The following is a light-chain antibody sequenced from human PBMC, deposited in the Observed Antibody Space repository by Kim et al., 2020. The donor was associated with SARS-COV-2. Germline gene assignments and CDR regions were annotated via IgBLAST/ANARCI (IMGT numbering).Light chain of an antibody. CDR3: QSADSIYCV. Sequence: SVSPGQTARSTCSGDALPKQYAYWYQQKPGQAPMVVIYKDTERPSGIPERFSGSSSGTTVTLTISGVQAEDEADYYCQSADSIYCVFGGGTQLTVL. J-gene: IGLJ2*01. CDR1: ALPKQY. V-gene: IGLV3-25*03. CDR2: KDT.